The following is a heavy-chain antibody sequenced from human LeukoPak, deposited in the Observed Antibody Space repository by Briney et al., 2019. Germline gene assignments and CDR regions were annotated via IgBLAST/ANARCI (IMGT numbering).Heavy chain of an antibody. Sequence: PLETLSLTCTVSGGSISSYYWSWIRQPAGKGLEWIGRTYTSGSTNYNPSLKSRVTMSVDTSKNQFSLKLSSVTAADTAVYYCARAGLVLGYCSSTSCYAWFDPWGQGTLVTVSS. CDR2: TYTSGST. D-gene: IGHD2-2*01. J-gene: IGHJ5*02. CDR3: ARAGLVLGYCSSTSCYAWFDP. V-gene: IGHV4-4*07. CDR1: GGSISSYY.